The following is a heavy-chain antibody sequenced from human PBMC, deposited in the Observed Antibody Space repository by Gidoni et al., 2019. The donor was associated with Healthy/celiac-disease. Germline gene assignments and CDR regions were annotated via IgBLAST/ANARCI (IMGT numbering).Heavy chain of an antibody. CDR3: AREGGFRFDP. V-gene: IGHV4-59*01. J-gene: IGHJ5*02. Sequence: QVQLQESGPGLVKPSETLSLTCTVSGGSISSYYWSWIRQPPGKGLEWIGYIYYSGSTNYNPSLKSRVTISVDTSKNQFSLKLSSVTAADTAVYYCAREGGFRFDPWGQGTLVTVSS. CDR1: GGSISSYY. CDR2: IYYSGST. D-gene: IGHD3-16*01.